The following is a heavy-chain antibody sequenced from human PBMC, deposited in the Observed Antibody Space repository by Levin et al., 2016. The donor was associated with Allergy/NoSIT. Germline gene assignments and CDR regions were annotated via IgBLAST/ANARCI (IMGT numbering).Heavy chain of an antibody. V-gene: IGHV3-15*01. CDR1: GFTFSNAW. D-gene: IGHD1-26*01. CDR2: IKSKTDGGTT. J-gene: IGHJ6*02. Sequence: GGSLRLSCAASGFTFSNAWMSWVRQAPGKGLEWVGRIKSKTDGGTTDYAAPVKGRFTISRDDSKNTLYLQMNSLKTEDTAVYYCTTDGRGAEGYYYYYGMDVWGQGTTVTVSS. CDR3: TTDGRGAEGYYYYYGMDV.